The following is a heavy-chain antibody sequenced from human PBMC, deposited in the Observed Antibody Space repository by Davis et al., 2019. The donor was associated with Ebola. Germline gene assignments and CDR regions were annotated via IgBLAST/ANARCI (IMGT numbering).Heavy chain of an antibody. V-gene: IGHV7-4-1*02. D-gene: IGHD3-16*01. CDR2: ITTNTASP. CDR3: ARGMGELALN. CDR1: GYPFTDFA. J-gene: IGHJ4*02. Sequence: ASVKVSCKASGYPFTDFAINWLRQAPGQKFEWLGWITTNTASPTYARGFSERFVFSLDTSVNTAFLQINNLRAEGTAIYYCARGMGELALNWGQGTLVTVSS.